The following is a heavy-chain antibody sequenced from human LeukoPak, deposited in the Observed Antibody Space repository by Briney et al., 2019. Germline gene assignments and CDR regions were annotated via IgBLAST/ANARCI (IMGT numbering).Heavy chain of an antibody. CDR1: GGSISSYY. D-gene: IGHD4-17*01. CDR3: ARDRDYGELLLDY. CDR2: IYYSGST. Sequence: SETLSLTCTVSGGSISSYYWSWIRQPPGKGLEWIGYIYYSGSTNYNPSLKSRVTISVDTSKNQFSLKLSSVTAADTAVYYCARDRDYGELLLDYWGQGTLVTVSS. J-gene: IGHJ4*02. V-gene: IGHV4-59*01.